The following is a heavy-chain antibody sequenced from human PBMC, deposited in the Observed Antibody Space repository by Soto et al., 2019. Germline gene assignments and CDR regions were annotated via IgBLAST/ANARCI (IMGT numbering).Heavy chain of an antibody. CDR3: ARSGDSFGFTDY. Sequence: QVQLQESGPGLVKPSETLSLTCTVSGGSITGYYWTWIRQPPGKGLEWIGYVFYKGNTNYNPSLKSRVTISVDTSANQFSLRLNSVTAADTAVYYCARSGDSFGFTDYWGQGTLVTVSS. CDR2: VFYKGNT. J-gene: IGHJ4*02. CDR1: GGSITGYY. D-gene: IGHD5-18*01. V-gene: IGHV4-59*01.